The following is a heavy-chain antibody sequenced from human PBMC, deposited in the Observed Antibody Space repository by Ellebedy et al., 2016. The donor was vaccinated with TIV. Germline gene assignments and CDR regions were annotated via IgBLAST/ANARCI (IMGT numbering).Heavy chain of an antibody. D-gene: IGHD3-10*01. CDR2: IIPIFGTA. V-gene: IGHV1-69*13. CDR1: GGTFSSYA. CDR3: ARDSRGDYGSEYGMDV. J-gene: IGHJ6*02. Sequence: SVKVSCXASGGTFSSYAISWVRQAPGQGLEWMGGIIPIFGTANYAQKFQGRVTITADESTSTAYMELSSLRSEDTAVYYCARDSRGDYGSEYGMDVWGQGTTVTVSS.